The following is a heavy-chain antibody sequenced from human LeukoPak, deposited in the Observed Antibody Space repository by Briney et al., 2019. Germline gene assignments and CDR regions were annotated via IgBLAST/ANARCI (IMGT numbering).Heavy chain of an antibody. D-gene: IGHD2-2*01. CDR1: GFTFSSYG. Sequence: GRSLRLSCAASGFTFSSYGMHWVRQAPGKGLEWVAVISYDGSNKYYADSVKGRFTISRDNSKNTLYLQMNSLRAEDTAVYYCAKEIGGSSNSDYWGQGTLVTVSS. V-gene: IGHV3-30*18. CDR2: ISYDGSNK. J-gene: IGHJ4*02. CDR3: AKEIGGSSNSDY.